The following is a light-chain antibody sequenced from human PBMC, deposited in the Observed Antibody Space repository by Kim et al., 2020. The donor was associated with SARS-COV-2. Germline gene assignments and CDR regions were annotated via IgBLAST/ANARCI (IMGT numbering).Light chain of an antibody. CDR1: SGSIASNY. CDR2: EDN. J-gene: IGLJ7*01. Sequence: KTVTISCTRSSGSIASNYVQWYQQRPGSAPTTVIYEDNQRPSWVPDRFSGSIDSSSNSASLTISGLKTEDEADYYCQSYDSSNHAVFGGGTQLTVL. V-gene: IGLV6-57*03. CDR3: QSYDSSNHAV.